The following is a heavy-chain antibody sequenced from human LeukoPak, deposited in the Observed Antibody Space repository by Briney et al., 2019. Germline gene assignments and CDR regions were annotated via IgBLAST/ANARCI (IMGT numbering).Heavy chain of an antibody. CDR1: GFSLSSYA. J-gene: IGHJ4*02. CDR2: ISSTDAGT. CDR3: AKKSRGSGSYYGDY. V-gene: IGHV3-23*01. Sequence: GGSLRLSCAASGFSLSSYAMSWVRQAPGKGLEWVSAISSTDAGTYYADSVKGRFTISRDNSKNTLYLQMNSLRAEDTAVYYCAKKSRGSGSYYGDYWGQGILVTVSS. D-gene: IGHD3-10*01.